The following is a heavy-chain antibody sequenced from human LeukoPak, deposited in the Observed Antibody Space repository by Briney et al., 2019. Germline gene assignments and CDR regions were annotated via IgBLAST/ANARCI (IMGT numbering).Heavy chain of an antibody. V-gene: IGHV1-3*01. D-gene: IGHD3-16*01. CDR1: GYTFSTYA. Sequence: ASVKVSCKASGYTFSTYAIHWVRQAPGQGLEWMGWINAGNGHTKYSQEFQGRVTITRDTSASTAYMELSSLRSEDTAIYYCAILRGTFNNWGQGTLVTVSS. CDR2: INAGNGHT. J-gene: IGHJ4*02. CDR3: AILRGTFNN.